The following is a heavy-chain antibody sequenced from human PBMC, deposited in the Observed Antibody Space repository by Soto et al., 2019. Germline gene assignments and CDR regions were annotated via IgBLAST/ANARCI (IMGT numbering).Heavy chain of an antibody. CDR2: ISRTGGST. V-gene: IGHV3-23*01. CDR1: GFTFSTYT. CDR3: EKDGGLGVYTTSGIDN. J-gene: IGHJ4*02. Sequence: PGGSLRLSCAASGFTFSTYTMTWVRQAPGKGLEWVAAISRTGGSTYYGDSVKGRFTISRDSSKNTLYLQMTSLRAEETAVYYCEKDGGLGVYTTSGIDNWGQGALVTVSS. D-gene: IGHD2-2*01.